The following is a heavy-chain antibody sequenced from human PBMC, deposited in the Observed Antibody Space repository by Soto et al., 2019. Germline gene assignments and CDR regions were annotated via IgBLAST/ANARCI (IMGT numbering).Heavy chain of an antibody. V-gene: IGHV4-30-2*01. J-gene: IGHJ4*02. Sequence: SETLSLTCAVSGGSISRDDYSWSWIRQPPGKGLEWLGYISGSGNTYYNPSLKSRATISADRPKNQFSLQLTSVTAADTAVYFCARGSTDYFDSTGYHGYYDYWGQGTLVTVSS. CDR1: GGSISRDDYS. CDR3: ARGSTDYFDSTGYHGYYDY. CDR2: ISGSGNT. D-gene: IGHD3-22*01.